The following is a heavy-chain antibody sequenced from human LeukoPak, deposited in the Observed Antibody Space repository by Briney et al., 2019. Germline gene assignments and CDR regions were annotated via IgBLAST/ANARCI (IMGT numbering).Heavy chain of an antibody. CDR3: ARGGAYYYDSSGYYETYYFDS. CDR2: IKQDGSEK. Sequence: GGSLRLSCAASGFTFSSYWMIWVRQAPGKGLEWVANIKQDGSEKYYVDAVKGRFTISRDNDKNSLYLQMNSLRAEDTAVYYCARGGAYYYDSSGYYETYYFDSWGQGTLVTVSS. V-gene: IGHV3-7*01. J-gene: IGHJ4*02. CDR1: GFTFSSYW. D-gene: IGHD3-22*01.